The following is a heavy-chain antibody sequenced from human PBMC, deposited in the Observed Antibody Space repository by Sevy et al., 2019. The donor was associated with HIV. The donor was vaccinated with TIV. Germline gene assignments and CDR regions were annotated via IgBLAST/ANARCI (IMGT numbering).Heavy chain of an antibody. CDR1: GFTFSSYA. Sequence: GGSLRLSCAAYGFTFSSYAMHWVRQAPGKGLEWVAVISYDGSNKYFEDSVKGRFTISRYNSKNTLYLQMNSLRAEDTAVYYCARGMGGYYYNFDYWGQGTLVTVSS. CDR3: ARGMGGYYYNFDY. J-gene: IGHJ4*02. D-gene: IGHD3-22*01. CDR2: ISYDGSNK. V-gene: IGHV3-30-3*01.